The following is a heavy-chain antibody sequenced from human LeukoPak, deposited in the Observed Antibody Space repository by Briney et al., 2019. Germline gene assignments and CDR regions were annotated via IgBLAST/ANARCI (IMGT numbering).Heavy chain of an antibody. J-gene: IGHJ3*02. D-gene: IGHD1-1*01. CDR2: INTNMDDA. V-gene: IGHV1-2*02. CDR1: VYTFTAYN. CDR3: ASRGVLEGGVYDAFDI. Sequence: ASLKVSCKASVYTFTAYNIHWVRPTPGQGLERMAWINTNMDDANYAQKSRGRVTMTRDTPISTAYIELSRLTSDDTSVYYGASRGVLEGGVYDAFDIWGQGTMVTVSS.